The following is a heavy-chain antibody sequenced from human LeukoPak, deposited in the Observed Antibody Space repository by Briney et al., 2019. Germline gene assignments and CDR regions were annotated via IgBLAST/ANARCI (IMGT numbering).Heavy chain of an antibody. CDR3: ARHSPDGSGGYFYYYYYGMDV. D-gene: IGHD3-10*01. V-gene: IGHV4-59*08. J-gene: IGHJ6*02. CDR1: GGSISSYY. CDR2: IYYSGST. Sequence: PSETLSLTCSVSGGSISSYYWSWIRQPPGKGLEWIGDIYYSGSTNYNPSLKSRVTISVDTSKNQFSLKLSSVTAADTAVYYCARHSPDGSGGYFYYYYYGMDVWGQGTTVTVSS.